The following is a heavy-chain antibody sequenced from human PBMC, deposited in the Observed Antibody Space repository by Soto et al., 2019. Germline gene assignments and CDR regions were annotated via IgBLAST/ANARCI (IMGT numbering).Heavy chain of an antibody. Sequence: QVQLVQSGAEVKKPGASVKVSCKASGYTFTSYGISWVRQAPGQGLEWMGWISTYNGNTKYAQKLQGRVTMTTDTSTSTAYMELRSMRCDDTAVFYCAREMVRGVESDYWGQGTLVTVSS. V-gene: IGHV1-18*01. CDR2: ISTYNGNT. CDR3: AREMVRGVESDY. CDR1: GYTFTSYG. J-gene: IGHJ4*02. D-gene: IGHD3-10*01.